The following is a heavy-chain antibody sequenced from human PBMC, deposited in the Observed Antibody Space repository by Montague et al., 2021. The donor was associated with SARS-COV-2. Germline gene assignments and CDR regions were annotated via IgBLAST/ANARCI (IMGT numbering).Heavy chain of an antibody. V-gene: IGHV4-4*07. D-gene: IGHD3-22*01. CDR3: VRGALFYDSSGYYSDAFDI. Sequence: SETLSLTCTVSGGSTSSYYWNWIRQSAGKGLEWIGRIYTSGSTNYDPSLKSRVTMSVDTSKNQFSLKLSSVTAADTAVYYCVRGALFYDSSGYYSDAFDIWGQGTMVTVSS. J-gene: IGHJ3*02. CDR1: GGSTSSYY. CDR2: IYTSGST.